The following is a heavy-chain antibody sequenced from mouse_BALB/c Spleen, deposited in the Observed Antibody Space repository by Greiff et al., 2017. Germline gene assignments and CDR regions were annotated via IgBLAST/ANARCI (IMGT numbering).Heavy chain of an antibody. D-gene: IGHD2-14*01. Sequence: EVMLVESGGGLVQPGGSLRLSCATSGFTFSDFYMEWVRQPPGKRLEWIAASRNKANDYTTEYSASVKGRFIVSRDTSQSILYLQMNALRAEDTAIYYCARDANYRYDVRYFDYWGQGTTLTVSS. CDR2: SRNKANDYTT. V-gene: IGHV7-1*02. CDR3: ARDANYRYDVRYFDY. CDR1: GFTFSDFY. J-gene: IGHJ2*01.